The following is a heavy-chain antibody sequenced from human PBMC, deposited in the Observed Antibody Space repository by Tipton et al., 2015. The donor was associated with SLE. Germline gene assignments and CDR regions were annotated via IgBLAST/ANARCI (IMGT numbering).Heavy chain of an antibody. Sequence: SLRLSCAASGFTFNDYIMHWVRQAPGKGLEWVAVISYDGSNKYYADSVKGRFTISRDNSKNTLSLQMNSLRTEDTAVYYCAKQKSVHSNDYYYDYWGQGTLVTVSS. CDR3: AKQKSVHSNDYYYDY. V-gene: IGHV3-30*04. J-gene: IGHJ4*02. CDR1: GFTFNDYI. D-gene: IGHD3-16*01. CDR2: ISYDGSNK.